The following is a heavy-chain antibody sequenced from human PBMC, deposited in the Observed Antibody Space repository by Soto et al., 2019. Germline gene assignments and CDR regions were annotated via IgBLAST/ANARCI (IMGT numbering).Heavy chain of an antibody. Sequence: PGGSLRLSCAASGFTFSSYAMSWVRQAPGKGLEWVSAISGSGGSTYYADSVKGRFTISRDNSKNTLYLQMNSLRAEDTAVYYCAKDGSSSWLYYYYYMDVWGKGTTVTVSS. CDR2: ISGSGGST. D-gene: IGHD6-13*01. CDR3: AKDGSSSWLYYYYYMDV. CDR1: GFTFSSYA. V-gene: IGHV3-23*01. J-gene: IGHJ6*03.